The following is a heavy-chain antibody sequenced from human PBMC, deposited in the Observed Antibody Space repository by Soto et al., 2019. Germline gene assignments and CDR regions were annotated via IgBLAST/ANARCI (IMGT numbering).Heavy chain of an antibody. CDR3: ARANWKIFYYYYYMDV. D-gene: IGHD1-1*01. J-gene: IGHJ6*03. CDR2: INQDGSEK. Sequence: GGSLRLSCAASGFTFSTYWMNWVRQAPGKGLEWVASINQDGSEKYYVDSVKGRFTISRDNAKNSLYLQMNSLRAEDTAVFYCARANWKIFYYYYYMDVWGKGTTVTVSS. V-gene: IGHV3-7*01. CDR1: GFTFSTYW.